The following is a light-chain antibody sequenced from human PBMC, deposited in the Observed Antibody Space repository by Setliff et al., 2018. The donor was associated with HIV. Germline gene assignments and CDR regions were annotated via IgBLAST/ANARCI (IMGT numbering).Light chain of an antibody. CDR3: SASRPSRTLVV. J-gene: IGLJ1*01. CDR2: QLI. Sequence: QSALTQPASVSGSPGQSITISCTGTNSDIGGYNYVSWYQQLPGEAPKLIIFQLINRPSGVSDRFSGSKSGDTASLTISGLQAEDEADYYCSASRPSRTLVVFGTGTK. CDR1: NSDIGGYNY. V-gene: IGLV2-14*01.